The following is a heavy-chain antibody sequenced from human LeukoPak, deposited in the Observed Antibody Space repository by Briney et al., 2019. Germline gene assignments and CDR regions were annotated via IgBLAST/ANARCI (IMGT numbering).Heavy chain of an antibody. J-gene: IGHJ4*02. CDR1: GDSASSNSAT. V-gene: IGHV6-1*01. CDR2: TYYRSKWKN. Sequence: SQTLSLTCAISGDSASSNSATWNWIRQSPSRGLEWLGRTYYRSKWKNDYAVSVKSRITFNPDTSKNQFSLQLNSVTPEDTAVYYCVRGRDTAMGSWGQGTLVTVSS. CDR3: VRGRDTAMGS. D-gene: IGHD5-18*01.